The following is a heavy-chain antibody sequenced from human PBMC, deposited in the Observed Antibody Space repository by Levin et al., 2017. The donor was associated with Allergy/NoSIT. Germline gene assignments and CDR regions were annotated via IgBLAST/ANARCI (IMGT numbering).Heavy chain of an antibody. CDR3: ARDQIAAAGTSALIDP. V-gene: IGHV3-33*01. Sequence: PGGSLRLSCAASGFTFSSYGMHWVHQAPGKGLEWVAVIWYDGSNKYYADSVKGRFTISRDNSKNTLYLQMNSLRAEDTAVYYCARDQIAAAGTSALIDPWGQGTLVTVSS. D-gene: IGHD6-13*01. J-gene: IGHJ5*02. CDR2: IWYDGSNK. CDR1: GFTFSSYG.